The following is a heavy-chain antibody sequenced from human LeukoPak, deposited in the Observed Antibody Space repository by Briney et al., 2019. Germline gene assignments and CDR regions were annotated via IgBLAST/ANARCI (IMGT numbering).Heavy chain of an antibody. V-gene: IGHV4-59*01. CDR2: MYKSWST. J-gene: IGHJ4*02. CDR3: ARGSESYGDFGY. CDR1: GGSISGSY. Sequence: SETLSLTCPVSGGSISGSYWSWLRQPAGKGVEWVEYMYKSWSTNYNTSLKSRVTISIDTSKNQFSLKLSSLTAADTAIYYCARGSESYGDFGYWGQGSLVTVSS. D-gene: IGHD4-17*01.